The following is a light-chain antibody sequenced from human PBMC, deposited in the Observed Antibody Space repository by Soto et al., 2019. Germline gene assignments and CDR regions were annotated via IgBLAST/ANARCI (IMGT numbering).Light chain of an antibody. J-gene: IGKJ1*01. V-gene: IGKV3-20*01. CDR1: QSISSSY. Sequence: EMVLTQSPGTLSLSPGERATLSCRASQSISSSYLAWYQQKPGRAPRLLIYGAPSRAAGIPDRFSGSGSGTDFTLTISRPEPEDVVVYYCQQYDSTARTFGQGTKVEIK. CDR2: GAP. CDR3: QQYDSTART.